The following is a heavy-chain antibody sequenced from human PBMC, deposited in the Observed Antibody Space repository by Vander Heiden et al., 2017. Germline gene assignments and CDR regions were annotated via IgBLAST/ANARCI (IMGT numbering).Heavy chain of an antibody. CDR3: ATSPGYSTRWFDY. Sequence: EVQLVESGGGLVKPGWSLRLSCAASGFTFTSYSMNWVRQAPGKGPEWVSYISISSSYIYYTDSVKGRFHISRDNAKNSLFLEMNSLRAENTAVYYCATSPGYSTRWFDYWGQGTLVTVSS. J-gene: IGHJ4*02. D-gene: IGHD6-13*01. V-gene: IGHV3-21*01. CDR1: GFTFTSYS. CDR2: ISISSSYI.